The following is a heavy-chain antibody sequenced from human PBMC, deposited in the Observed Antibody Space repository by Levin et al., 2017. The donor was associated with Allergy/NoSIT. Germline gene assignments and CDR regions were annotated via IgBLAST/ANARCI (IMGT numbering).Heavy chain of an antibody. CDR2: ISGSGGST. CDR3: AKAGSNYVPLLGYYGMDV. Sequence: PGGSLRLSCAASGFTFSSYAMSWVRQAPGKGLEWVSAISGSGGSTYYADSVKGRFTISRDNSKNTLYLQMNSLRAEDTAVYYCAKAGSNYVPLLGYYGMDVWGQGTTVTVSS. D-gene: IGHD4-11*01. V-gene: IGHV3-23*01. J-gene: IGHJ6*02. CDR1: GFTFSSYA.